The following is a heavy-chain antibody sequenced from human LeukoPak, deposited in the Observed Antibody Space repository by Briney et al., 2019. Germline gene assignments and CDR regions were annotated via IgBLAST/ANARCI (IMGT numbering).Heavy chain of an antibody. J-gene: IGHJ6*03. Sequence: ASVKVSCKASGYTFTSYGISWVRQAPGQGLERMGWISAYNGNANYAQKLQGRVTMTTDTSTSTAYMELRSLRSDDTAVYYCAGSSGSRGYYYYYMDVWGKGTTVTVSS. CDR2: ISAYNGNA. D-gene: IGHD6-19*01. CDR1: GYTFTSYG. V-gene: IGHV1-18*01. CDR3: AGSSGSRGYYYYYMDV.